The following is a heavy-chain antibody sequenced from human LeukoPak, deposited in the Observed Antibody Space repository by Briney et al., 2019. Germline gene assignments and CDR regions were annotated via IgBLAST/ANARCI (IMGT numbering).Heavy chain of an antibody. V-gene: IGHV1-8*02. CDR2: MNPNSGNT. J-gene: IGHJ4*02. CDR1: GYTFTSYG. Sequence: ASVKASCKASGYTFTSYGISWVRQAPGQGLEWMGWMNPNSGNTGYAQKFQGRVTMTRNTSISTAYMELSSLRSEDTAVYYCARFDGYNYYWGQGTLVTVSS. D-gene: IGHD5-24*01. CDR3: ARFDGYNYY.